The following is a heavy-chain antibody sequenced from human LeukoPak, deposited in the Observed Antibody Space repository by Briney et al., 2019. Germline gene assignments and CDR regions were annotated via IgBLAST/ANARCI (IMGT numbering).Heavy chain of an antibody. CDR3: ARRGFFDY. D-gene: IGHD1-26*01. CDR1: GGSVSSSY. V-gene: IGHV4-59*08. J-gene: IGHJ4*02. Sequence: SETLSLTCTVSGGSVSSSYWSWIRRPPGKGLEWIGYIYDSGSTAYNPSLKSRVTISVDTSKNQFSLKLGSVTAADTAVYYCARRGFFDYWGQGTLVTVSS. CDR2: IYDSGST.